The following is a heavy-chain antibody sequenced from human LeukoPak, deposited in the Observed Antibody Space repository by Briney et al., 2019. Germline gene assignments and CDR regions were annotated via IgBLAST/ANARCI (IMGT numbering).Heavy chain of an antibody. CDR2: INSDIYSNTI. Sequence: YSMXWVRQAPGXGXEWISYINSDIYSNTIYYADTVKGRFTISRDNGKNSLYLQMNSLRDEDTAVYYCARDRDYAFDYWGQGTLVTVSS. D-gene: IGHD4-17*01. V-gene: IGHV3-48*02. CDR1: YS. CDR3: ARDRDYAFDY. J-gene: IGHJ4*02.